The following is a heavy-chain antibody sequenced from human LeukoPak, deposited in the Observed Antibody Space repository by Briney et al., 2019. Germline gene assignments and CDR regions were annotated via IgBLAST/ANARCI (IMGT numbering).Heavy chain of an antibody. CDR3: ARDIFQSATFDY. V-gene: IGHV4-39*02. Sequence: SESLSLTCTVSGGSISNRNYHWGWIRQPPGKGLEWIGSICSSGSAYYNPSLKSRVTTSIDTSKNQFSLKLSSVTAADTAVYYCARDIFQSATFDYWGQGTLVTVSS. J-gene: IGHJ4*02. CDR1: GGSISNRNYH. D-gene: IGHD3-3*01. CDR2: ICSSGSA.